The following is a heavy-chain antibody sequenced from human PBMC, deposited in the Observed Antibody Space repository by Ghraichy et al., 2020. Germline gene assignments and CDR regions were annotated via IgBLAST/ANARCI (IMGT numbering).Heavy chain of an antibody. Sequence: GESLNISCTDSGFIFPNYFIAWVRQTPGKGLEWMGVIHPGDSNTKYNPSFQGQVTISADRSINTAYLQWSSLKASDTAMYYCATPGRDTFASHSWGQGTLVTVSS. V-gene: IGHV5-51*01. CDR1: GFIFPNYF. J-gene: IGHJ4*02. CDR3: ATPGRDTFASHS. CDR2: IHPGDSNT.